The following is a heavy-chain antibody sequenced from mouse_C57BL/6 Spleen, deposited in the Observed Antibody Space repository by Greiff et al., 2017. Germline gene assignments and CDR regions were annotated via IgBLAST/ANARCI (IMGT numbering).Heavy chain of an antibody. CDR1: GFTFSDYG. J-gene: IGHJ4*01. CDR2: ISSGSSTI. Sequence: EVMLVESGGGLVKPGGSLTLSCAASGFTFSDYGMHWVRQAPEKGLEWVAYISSGSSTIYYADTVKGRFTISRDNAKNTLFLQMTSLRSEDTAMXYCARSDGYYVDAMDYWGQGTSVTVSS. CDR3: ARSDGYYVDAMDY. V-gene: IGHV5-17*01. D-gene: IGHD2-3*01.